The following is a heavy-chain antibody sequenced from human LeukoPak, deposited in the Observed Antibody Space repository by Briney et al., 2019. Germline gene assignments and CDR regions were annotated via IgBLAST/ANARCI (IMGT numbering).Heavy chain of an antibody. Sequence: GGSLRLSCAASGFTFSNAWMNWVRQAPGKGLEWVSSISSSSSYIYYADSVKGRFTISRDNAKNSLYLQMNSLRAEDTAVYYCARAAGFYYPPPGDYWGQGTLVTVSS. V-gene: IGHV3-21*01. CDR3: ARAAGFYYPPPGDY. CDR2: ISSSSSYI. D-gene: IGHD3-22*01. CDR1: GFTFSNAW. J-gene: IGHJ4*02.